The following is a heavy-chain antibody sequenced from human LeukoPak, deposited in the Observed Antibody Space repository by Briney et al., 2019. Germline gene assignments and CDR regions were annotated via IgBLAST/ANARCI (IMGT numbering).Heavy chain of an antibody. CDR2: ISSSSSSYV. Sequence: GGSLRLSCAASGFIFSNYNMNWVRQAPGKGLEWVSAISSSSSSYVYYADSVKGRFTISRDNAKDSLYLQMNSLRAEDTAVYYCARRYYYDSTGYIDYWGQGTLVTVSS. V-gene: IGHV3-21*01. CDR3: ARRYYYDSTGYIDY. J-gene: IGHJ4*02. D-gene: IGHD3-22*01. CDR1: GFIFSNYN.